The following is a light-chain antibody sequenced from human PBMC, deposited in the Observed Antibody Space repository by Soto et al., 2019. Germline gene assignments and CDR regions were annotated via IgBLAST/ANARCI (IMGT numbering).Light chain of an antibody. J-gene: IGKJ2*01. CDR2: KVS. Sequence: DVVMTQSPLSLPVTLGQPASISCRSSQSLAYSDGNTYLNWFQQRPGQSPRRLIYKVSNRDSGVPDRFSGSRSGTDCTLKISRVEAEDVGVYYCMQGTLWPPYTFGQGTKLEIK. CDR1: QSLAYSDGNTY. CDR3: MQGTLWPPYT. V-gene: IGKV2-30*01.